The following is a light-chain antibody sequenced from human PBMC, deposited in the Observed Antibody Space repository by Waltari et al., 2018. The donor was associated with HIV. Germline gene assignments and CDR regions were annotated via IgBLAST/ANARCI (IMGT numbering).Light chain of an antibody. CDR1: ELGDKY. J-gene: IGLJ2*01. V-gene: IGLV3-1*01. Sequence: YEVTQPPSVAVSPGQTASITCSGYELGDKYTCWYQQRPGQSPRLVIYQDNKRPSGITERFCGSNSGHTATLTISGTLPMDEADYYCQAWGSSTSGVFGRGTKLTVL. CDR2: QDN. CDR3: QAWGSSTSGV.